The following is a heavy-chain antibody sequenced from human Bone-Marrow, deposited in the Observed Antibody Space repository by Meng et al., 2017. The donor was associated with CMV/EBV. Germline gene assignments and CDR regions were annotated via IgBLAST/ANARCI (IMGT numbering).Heavy chain of an antibody. CDR1: GFTFNSYG. J-gene: IGHJ4*02. CDR2: TWYDGSNK. CDR3: AKDTSGWTNHFDY. D-gene: IGHD6-19*01. V-gene: IGHV3-30*02. Sequence: GESLKISCAASGFTFNSYGMHWVRQAPGKGLEWVTFTWYDGSNKYYADSVKGRFTISRDNSKNTLYLQMNSLRVEDTAVYYCAKDTSGWTNHFDYWGQGTLVTVSS.